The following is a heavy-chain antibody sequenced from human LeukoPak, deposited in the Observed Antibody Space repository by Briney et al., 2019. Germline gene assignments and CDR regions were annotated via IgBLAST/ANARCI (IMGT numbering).Heavy chain of an antibody. V-gene: IGHV3-23*01. CDR2: ISGSDDGT. CDR3: AKRGPIYSSSPGNYFDY. CDR1: GFTFRSHW. D-gene: IGHD6-6*01. Sequence: GGSLRLSCAASGFTFRSHWMHWVRQAPGKGLEWVSSISGSDDGTYYADSVKGRFTISRDNSKNTLYLQMNSLRAEDTAVYYCAKRGPIYSSSPGNYFDYWGQGTLVTVSS. J-gene: IGHJ4*02.